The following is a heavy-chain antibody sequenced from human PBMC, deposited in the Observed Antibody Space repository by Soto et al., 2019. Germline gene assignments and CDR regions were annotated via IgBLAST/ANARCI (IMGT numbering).Heavy chain of an antibody. V-gene: IGHV4-31*02. CDR3: AREVRAGANDYSDWFDP. Sequence: SETLSLTCTVSGGSISSGGYYWSWIRQHPGKGLEWIGYIYYSGSTYYNPSLKSRVTISVDTSKNQFSLKLSSVTAADTAVYYCAREVRAGANDYSDWFDPWGQGTLVTVSS. CDR2: IYYSGST. CDR1: GGSISSGGYY. D-gene: IGHD4-4*01. J-gene: IGHJ5*02.